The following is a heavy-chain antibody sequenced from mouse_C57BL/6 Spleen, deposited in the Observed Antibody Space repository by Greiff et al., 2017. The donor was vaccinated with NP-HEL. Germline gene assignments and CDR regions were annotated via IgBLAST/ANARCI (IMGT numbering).Heavy chain of an antibody. CDR3: TRAGGYDVDYAMDY. D-gene: IGHD2-2*01. CDR2: IYPGNSDT. Sequence: VQLQQSGTVLARPGASVKMSCKTSGYTFTSYWMHWVKQRPGQGLEWIGAIYPGNSDTSYNQKFKGKAKLTAVTSASTAYMELSSLTNEDSAVYYCTRAGGYDVDYAMDYWGQGTSVTVSS. J-gene: IGHJ4*01. V-gene: IGHV1-5*01. CDR1: GYTFTSYW.